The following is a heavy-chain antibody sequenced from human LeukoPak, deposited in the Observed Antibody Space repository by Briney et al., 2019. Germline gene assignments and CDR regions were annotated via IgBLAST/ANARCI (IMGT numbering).Heavy chain of an antibody. CDR2: ISSSSSYI. J-gene: IGHJ4*02. V-gene: IGHV3-21*01. CDR1: GFTFSSYS. D-gene: IGHD5-12*01. CDR3: AILDELVAISY. Sequence: GGSLRLSCAASGFTFSSYSLNWVRQAPGKGLEWVSSISSSSSYIYYADSVKGRFTISRDNAKNSLYLQMNSLRAEDTAVYYCAILDELVAISYWGQGTLVTVSS.